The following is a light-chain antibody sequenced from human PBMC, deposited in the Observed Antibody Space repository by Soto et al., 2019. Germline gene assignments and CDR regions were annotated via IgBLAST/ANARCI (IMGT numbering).Light chain of an antibody. V-gene: IGLV2-8*01. CDR2: EVV. J-gene: IGLJ2*01. CDR3: AAWDDSLSVL. CDR1: KNDIGVYDF. Sequence: QSVLTQPPSASGSPGQSVTISCTGTKNDIGVYDFVSWYQHHPGKAPRLIIYEVVQRPSGVPDRFSGSKSGNTASLTVSGLQAADEADYYCAAWDDSLSVLFGGGTKLTVL.